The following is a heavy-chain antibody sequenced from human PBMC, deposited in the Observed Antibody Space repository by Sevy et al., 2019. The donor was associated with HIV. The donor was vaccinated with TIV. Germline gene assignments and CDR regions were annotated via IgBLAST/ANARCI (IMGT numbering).Heavy chain of an antibody. CDR2: INGSGVGT. CDR3: AKDQGWDLLGYFDY. V-gene: IGHV3-23*01. CDR1: GFSFSTYA. D-gene: IGHD1-26*01. Sequence: GGSLRLSCAASGFSFSTYAMSWVRQAPGKGLEWVSVINGSGVGTYYGDSVKGRFTISRDNSKNTLYLQMNSLRAEDTAVYYCAKDQGWDLLGYFDYWGQGTLVTVSS. J-gene: IGHJ4*02.